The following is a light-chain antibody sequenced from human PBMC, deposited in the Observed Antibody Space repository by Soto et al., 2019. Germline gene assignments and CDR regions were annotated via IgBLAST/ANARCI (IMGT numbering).Light chain of an antibody. V-gene: IGKV3-15*01. CDR3: QQYNNWPVYT. Sequence: TQSPATLYVSPGERVTLFCRASQSLRDNVGWYQHKVGQPPRLLIYSTSSRATGVPTRFSGSGFGTEFNLTISPLQSNDFAVYYCQQYNNWPVYTFGQETKLE. CDR1: QSLRDN. J-gene: IGKJ2*01. CDR2: STS.